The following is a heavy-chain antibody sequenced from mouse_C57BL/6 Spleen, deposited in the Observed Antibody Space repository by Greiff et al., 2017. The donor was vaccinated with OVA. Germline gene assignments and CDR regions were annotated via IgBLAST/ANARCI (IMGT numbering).Heavy chain of an antibody. Sequence: QVQLQQPGAELVKPGASVKLSCKASGYTFTSYWMHWVKQRPGQGLEWIGMIHPNSGSTNYNEKFKGKATLTVDKSSSTAYMQLSSLTSEDSAVYYCARAELTGAYWFDYWGQGTTLTVSS. CDR2: IHPNSGST. CDR3: ARAELTGAYWFDY. CDR1: GYTFTSYW. D-gene: IGHD4-1*01. V-gene: IGHV1-64*01. J-gene: IGHJ2*01.